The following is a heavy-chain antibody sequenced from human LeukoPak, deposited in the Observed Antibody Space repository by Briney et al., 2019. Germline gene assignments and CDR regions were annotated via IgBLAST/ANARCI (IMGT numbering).Heavy chain of an antibody. CDR2: IIPVLGMA. D-gene: IGHD3-16*01. V-gene: IGHV1-69*04. Sequence: SVKVSCKASGGTFSTYAISWVRQAPGQGLEWMGRIIPVLGMANYAQKFQGRVTITADKSTSTAYMELSRLRSEDTAVYYCARARDDYVWGSPLGDDYFDFWGRGTLVTVSS. J-gene: IGHJ4*02. CDR3: ARARDDYVWGSPLGDDYFDF. CDR1: GGTFSTYA.